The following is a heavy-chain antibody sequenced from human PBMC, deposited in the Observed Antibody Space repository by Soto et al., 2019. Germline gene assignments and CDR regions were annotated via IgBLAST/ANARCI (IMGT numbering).Heavy chain of an antibody. CDR1: GGSISSGDYY. D-gene: IGHD4-17*01. V-gene: IGHV4-30-4*01. J-gene: IGHJ5*02. Sequence: QVQLQESGPGLVKPSQTLSLTCTVSGGSISSGDYYWSWIRQPPGKGLEWIGYIYYSGSTYYNPSLKSRVTRAVDTAKNQFPLKLGSVTAADTAVYYCAREVGTTVVNWFDPWGQGTLVTVSS. CDR2: IYYSGST. CDR3: AREVGTTVVNWFDP.